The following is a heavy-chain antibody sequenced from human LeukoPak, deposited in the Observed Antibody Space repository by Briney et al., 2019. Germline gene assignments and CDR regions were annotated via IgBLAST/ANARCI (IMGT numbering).Heavy chain of an antibody. D-gene: IGHD6-6*01. CDR1: GGSISSYC. CDR3: ARHLHSSSFPFDY. J-gene: IGHJ4*02. Sequence: SETLSVTCMVSGGSISSYCWCWIRQPPGKGLERLGYIYTSGSTNYNPSLKSRVTISVDTSKNQFSLKLSSVTAADTAVYYCARHLHSSSFPFDYWGQGTLVTVSS. CDR2: IYTSGST. V-gene: IGHV4-4*09.